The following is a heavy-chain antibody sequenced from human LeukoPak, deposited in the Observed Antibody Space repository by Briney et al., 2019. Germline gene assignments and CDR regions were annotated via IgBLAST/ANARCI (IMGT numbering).Heavy chain of an antibody. Sequence: PGGSLRLSCAASGFTFSSYSMNWVRQAPGKGLEWVSYISGGGSLIYYADSVKGRFTISRDNARNSLYLQMNSLRAEDTAVYYCARDEGGYSSPHDYWGQGTLVTVSS. CDR2: ISGGGSLI. J-gene: IGHJ4*02. CDR3: ARDEGGYSSPHDY. CDR1: GFTFSSYS. V-gene: IGHV3-48*04. D-gene: IGHD6-13*01.